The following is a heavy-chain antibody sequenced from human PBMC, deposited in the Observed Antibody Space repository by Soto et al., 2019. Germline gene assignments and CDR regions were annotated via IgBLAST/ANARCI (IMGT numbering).Heavy chain of an antibody. CDR1: GGSFSGYY. J-gene: IGHJ6*02. V-gene: IGHV4-34*01. CDR3: ARGGYSSSWTYYYYYGMDV. Sequence: TSETMSLTSVVYGGSFSGYYWSWIRQPPGKGLEWIGEINHSGSTNYNPSLKSRVTISVDTSKNQFSLKLSSVTAADTAVYYCARGGYSSSWTYYYYYGMDVWGQGTTVTVSS. D-gene: IGHD6-13*01. CDR2: INHSGST.